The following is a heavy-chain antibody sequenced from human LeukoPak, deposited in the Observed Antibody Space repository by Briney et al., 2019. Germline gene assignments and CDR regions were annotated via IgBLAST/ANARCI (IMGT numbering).Heavy chain of an antibody. CDR3: ARGGDYGSGSYKYFQH. D-gene: IGHD3-10*01. CDR1: GGSISSSSYY. CDR2: IYYSGST. V-gene: IGHV4-39*07. Sequence: SETLSLTCTVSGGSISSSSYYWGWIRQPPGKGLEWIGSIYYSGSTYYNPSLKSRVTISVDTSKNQFSLKLSSVTAADTAVYYCARGGDYGSGSYKYFQHWGQGTLVTVSS. J-gene: IGHJ1*01.